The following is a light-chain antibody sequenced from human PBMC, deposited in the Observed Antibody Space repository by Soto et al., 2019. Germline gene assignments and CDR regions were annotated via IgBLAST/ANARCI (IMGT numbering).Light chain of an antibody. V-gene: IGLV2-14*03. CDR3: SSFTTSSTRV. CDR1: SGDVGAYNY. Sequence: QSALTQPASVSGSPGQSITIPCTGTSGDVGAYNYVSWYQLHPGKAPKLMIYDVSNRPSGVSNRFSGSKSGNTASLTISGLQAEDEADYFCSSFTTSSTRVFGTGTKLTVL. J-gene: IGLJ1*01. CDR2: DVS.